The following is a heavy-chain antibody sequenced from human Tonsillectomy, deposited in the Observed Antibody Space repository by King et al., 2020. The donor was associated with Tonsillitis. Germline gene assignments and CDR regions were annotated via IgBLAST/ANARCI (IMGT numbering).Heavy chain of an antibody. CDR3: ARDLKYDFWSGYSTHYYYYYMDV. CDR1: GFTFSSYA. CDR2: ISYDGSNK. J-gene: IGHJ6*03. V-gene: IGHV3-30*01. D-gene: IGHD3-3*01. Sequence: VQLVESGGGVVQPGRSLRLSCAASGFTFSSYAMHWVRQAPGKGLEWVAVISYDGSNKYYADSVKGRFTISRDNSKNTVYLQMNSLRAEDTAVYYCARDLKYDFWSGYSTHYYYYYMDVWGKGTTVTVSS.